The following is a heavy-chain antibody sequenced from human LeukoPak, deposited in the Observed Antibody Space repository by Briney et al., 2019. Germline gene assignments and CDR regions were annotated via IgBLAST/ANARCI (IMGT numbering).Heavy chain of an antibody. Sequence: PSETLSLTCTVSGGSISSYYWSWIRQPAGKGLEWIGRTYSSGSTNYNPSLESRVTLSVDTSKNQFSLKLSSVTAADTAVYYCARHRRGSSGWYSDFDYWGQGTLVTVSS. D-gene: IGHD6-19*01. CDR3: ARHRRGSSGWYSDFDY. J-gene: IGHJ4*02. V-gene: IGHV4-4*07. CDR2: TYSSGST. CDR1: GGSISSYY.